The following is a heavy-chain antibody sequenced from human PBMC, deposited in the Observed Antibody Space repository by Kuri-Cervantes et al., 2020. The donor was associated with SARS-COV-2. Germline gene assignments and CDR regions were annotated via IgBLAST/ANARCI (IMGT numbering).Heavy chain of an antibody. CDR1: GGSISSYY. V-gene: IGHV4-59*01. CDR2: IYYSGST. D-gene: IGHD2-21*02. CDR3: ARNFLCGGDCPDAFEI. Sequence: SETLSLTCTVSGGSISSYYWSWIRQPPGKGLEWIGYIYYSGSTNYNPSLKSRVTMSVDTSVNHFSLKVTSVTPADTAVYYCARNFLCGGDCPDAFEIWGRGTMVTVSS. J-gene: IGHJ3*02.